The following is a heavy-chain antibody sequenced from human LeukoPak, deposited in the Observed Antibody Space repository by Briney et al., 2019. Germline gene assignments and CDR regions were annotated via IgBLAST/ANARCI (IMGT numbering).Heavy chain of an antibody. V-gene: IGHV3-74*01. CDR2: INTDGRTT. CDR3: ARDNTYMFDY. CDR1: GFSFSSYW. Sequence: GGSLRLSCAASGFSFSSYWMNWLRQAPGKGLVWVAHINTDGRTTTYADSVKGRFTVARDNAKNPLYLEMNRLRAEDTAVYYCARDNTYMFDYWGQGTQVTVSS. D-gene: IGHD2-2*02. J-gene: IGHJ4*02.